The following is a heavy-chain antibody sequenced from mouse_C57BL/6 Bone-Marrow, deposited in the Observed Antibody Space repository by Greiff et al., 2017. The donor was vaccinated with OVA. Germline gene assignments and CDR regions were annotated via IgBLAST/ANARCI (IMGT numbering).Heavy chain of an antibody. J-gene: IGHJ4*01. CDR1: GFTFSDYY. CDR3: ARSYYYGSSPGVAMDY. V-gene: IGHV5-16*01. D-gene: IGHD1-1*01. Sequence: EVQLQESEGGLVQPGSSMKLFCTASGFTFSDYYMAWVRQVPEKGLEWVANINYDGSSTYYLDSLKSRFIISRDNAKNILYLQMSSLKSEDTATYYCARSYYYGSSPGVAMDYWGQGTSVTVSS. CDR2: INYDGSST.